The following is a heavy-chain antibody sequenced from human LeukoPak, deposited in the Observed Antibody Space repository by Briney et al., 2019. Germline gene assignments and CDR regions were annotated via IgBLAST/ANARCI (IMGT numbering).Heavy chain of an antibody. D-gene: IGHD6-19*01. CDR3: AKSASSGLEAFDI. CDR2: ISGSGGST. J-gene: IGHJ3*02. V-gene: IGHV3-23*01. CDR1: GFTFSSYA. Sequence: GGSLRLSCAASGFTFSSYAMSWVRQAPGKGLEWVSAISGSGGSTYYADSVEGRFTISRDNSKNTLYLQINSLRAEDTAVYYCAKSASSGLEAFDIWGQGTMVTVSS.